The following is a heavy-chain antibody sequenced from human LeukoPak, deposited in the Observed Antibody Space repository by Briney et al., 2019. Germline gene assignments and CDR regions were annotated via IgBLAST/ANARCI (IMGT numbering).Heavy chain of an antibody. Sequence: SGTLSLTCAVSNGSISSTNWWSWVRQSPGKGLEYIGEIYHSGTTNYNPSLKSRVTISLDKSKNHFSLKLTSVTAADTAVYYCARVDQPYVVVDRHAFDIWGQGTMVTVSS. V-gene: IGHV4-4*02. D-gene: IGHD2-2*01. CDR2: IYHSGTT. CDR3: ARVDQPYVVVDRHAFDI. CDR1: NGSISSTNW. J-gene: IGHJ3*02.